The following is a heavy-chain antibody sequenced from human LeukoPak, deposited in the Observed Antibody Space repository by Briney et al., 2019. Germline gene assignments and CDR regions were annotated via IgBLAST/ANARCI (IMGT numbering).Heavy chain of an antibody. CDR1: GGSIRSSSYY. J-gene: IGHJ6*03. V-gene: IGHV4-39*01. CDR2: IYYSGST. Sequence: SETLSLTCTVSGGSIRSSSYYWGWIRQPPWKGLEWIGSIYYSGSTYYNPSLKSRVTISVDTSKNQFSLRLSSVTAADTAVYYCARVSGQFYFYYYMDVWGKGTTVTISS. CDR3: ARVSGQFYFYYYMDV. D-gene: IGHD6-19*01.